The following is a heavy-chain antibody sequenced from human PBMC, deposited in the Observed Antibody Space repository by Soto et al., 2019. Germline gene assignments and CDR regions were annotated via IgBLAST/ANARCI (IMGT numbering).Heavy chain of an antibody. J-gene: IGHJ6*02. CDR2: ISYTGSA. V-gene: IGHV4-59*01. D-gene: IGHD4-17*01. CDR3: ARVNYGDYYYGMDV. Sequence: SETLSLTCTVSGGSINYSYWTWIRQPPGRGLEWIGYISYTGSANYNASLKSRLTISVDTSKNQFSLKLSSVTAADTALYYCARVNYGDYYYGMDVWGQGTTVTVSS. CDR1: GGSINYSY.